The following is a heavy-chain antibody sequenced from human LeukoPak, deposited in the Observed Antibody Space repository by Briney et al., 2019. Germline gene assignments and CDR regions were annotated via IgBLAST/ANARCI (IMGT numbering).Heavy chain of an antibody. CDR2: IHPPGIF. D-gene: IGHD4/OR15-4a*01. J-gene: IGHJ4*02. Sequence: SETLSLTCAVYGGSSDDYYCSWLRQPPRKGLEWFVDIHPPGIFYYNTSLLRRVTISIDTSKTQFSLRLTSVTAADTAFYYCARGRDRSKAGAHWSQGSLVT. CDR1: GGSSDDYY. V-gene: IGHV4-34*01. CDR3: ARGRDRSKAGAH.